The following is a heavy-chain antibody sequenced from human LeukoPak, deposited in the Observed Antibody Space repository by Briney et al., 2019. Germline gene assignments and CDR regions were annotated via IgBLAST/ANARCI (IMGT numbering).Heavy chain of an antibody. J-gene: IGHJ2*01. Sequence: PSEXXXLXCTVSGGSISSSSYYWXXXRQXXXXXXEWXGXIYYSGSTYYNPSLKSRVTISVDTSKNQFSLKLSSVTAADTAVYYCASNYDFWSGIWYFDLWGRGTLVTVSS. CDR1: GGSISSSSYY. D-gene: IGHD3-3*01. V-gene: IGHV4-39*01. CDR2: IYYSGST. CDR3: ASNYDFWSGIWYFDL.